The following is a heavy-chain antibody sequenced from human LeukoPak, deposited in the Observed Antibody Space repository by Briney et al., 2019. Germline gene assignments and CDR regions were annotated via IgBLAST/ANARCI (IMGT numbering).Heavy chain of an antibody. J-gene: IGHJ4*02. CDR1: GGSISGYY. CDR2: IYYSGST. D-gene: IGHD2-2*01. CDR3: ARGIYCTSSSCYYYFDY. Sequence: TSETLSLTCTVSGGSISGYYWSWIRQPPGKGLESIGYIYYSGSTNYNPSLKSQVTISVDTSKNQFSLKLSSVTAADTAVYYCARGIYCTSSSCYYYFDYWGQGTLVTVSS. V-gene: IGHV4-59*01.